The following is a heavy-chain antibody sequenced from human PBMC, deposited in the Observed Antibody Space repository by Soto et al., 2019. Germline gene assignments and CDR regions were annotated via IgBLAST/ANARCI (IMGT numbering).Heavy chain of an antibody. CDR1: GFTFSSYE. CDR3: ARTTWELGVRFDY. J-gene: IGHJ4*02. CDR2: ISSSGSTI. D-gene: IGHD1-26*01. V-gene: IGHV3-48*03. Sequence: GGSLRLSCAASGFTFSSYEMNWVRQAPGKGLEWVSYISSSGSTIYYADSVKGRFTISRDNAKNSLDLQMDGLRGDDTGVYYCARTTWELGVRFDYWGQGALVTVSS.